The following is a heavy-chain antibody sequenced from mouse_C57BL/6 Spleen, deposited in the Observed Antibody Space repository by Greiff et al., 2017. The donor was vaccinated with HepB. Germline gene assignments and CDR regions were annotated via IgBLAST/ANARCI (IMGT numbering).Heavy chain of an antibody. CDR1: GFTFTSYS. V-gene: IGHV1-50*01. Sequence: QVQLQQPGAELVKPGASVKLSCNASGFTFTSYSMQWVKQRPGQGLEWIGEIYTSDSYTNYKQNFNDKATLSVDTSYSTAYMQLSSLTSEDSAVYYCASTTAQATGGCWGQGTLVTVSA. CDR2: IYTSDSYT. D-gene: IGHD3-2*02. CDR3: ASTTAQATGGC. J-gene: IGHJ3*01.